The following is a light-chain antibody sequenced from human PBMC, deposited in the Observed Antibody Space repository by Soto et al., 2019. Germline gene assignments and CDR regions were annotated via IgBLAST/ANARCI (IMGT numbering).Light chain of an antibody. CDR3: VLYMGSGVWV. V-gene: IGLV8-61*01. CDR2: STN. CDR1: SGSVSSNNY. J-gene: IGLJ3*02. Sequence: QTVMTQEPSFSVSPGGTVTLTCALSSGSVSSNNYPSWYQQTPGQAPRTLIYSTNTRSSGVPDRFSGSILGNKAALTITGAQADDESDYFCVLYMGSGVWVFGGGTKVTV.